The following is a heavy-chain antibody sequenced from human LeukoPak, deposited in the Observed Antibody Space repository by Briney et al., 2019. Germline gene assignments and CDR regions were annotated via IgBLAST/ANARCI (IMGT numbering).Heavy chain of an antibody. CDR1: GFTFSSYW. V-gene: IGHV3-30*03. CDR2: ISYDGSNK. Sequence: GGSLRLSCAASGFTFSSYWMSWVRQAPGKGLEWVAVISYDGSNKCYADSVKGRFTISRDNSKNTLYLQMNSLRAEDTAVYYCAREKDYFDYWGQGTLVTVSS. J-gene: IGHJ4*02. CDR3: AREKDYFDY.